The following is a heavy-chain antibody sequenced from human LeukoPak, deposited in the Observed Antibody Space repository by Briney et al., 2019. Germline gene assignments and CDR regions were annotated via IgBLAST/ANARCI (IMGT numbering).Heavy chain of an antibody. J-gene: IGHJ4*02. Sequence: PGGSLRLSCAASGFTFSSYAMSWVRQAPGKGLEWVSAISGSGGSTYYADSVKGRFTISRDNSKNTLYLQMNSLRAEDTAVYYCAKVGLHPRVVPAAAVVYWGQGTLVTVSS. V-gene: IGHV3-23*01. CDR2: ISGSGGST. D-gene: IGHD2-2*01. CDR1: GFTFSSYA. CDR3: AKVGLHPRVVPAAAVVY.